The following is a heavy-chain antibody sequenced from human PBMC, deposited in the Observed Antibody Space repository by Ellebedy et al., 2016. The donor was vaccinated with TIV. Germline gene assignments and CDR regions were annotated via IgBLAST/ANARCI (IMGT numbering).Heavy chain of an antibody. CDR1: GFTFRTSA. J-gene: IGHJ4*02. CDR2: IGGSGDST. Sequence: GESLKISCAASGFTFRTSAMSWVRLAPGKGLEWVSAIGGSGDSTFYADSVRGRFTISRGNAKNSLYLQMNSLRIEDTAVYYCTKDLLRGIWGGSGRDYWGQGTLVTVSS. D-gene: IGHD7-27*01. V-gene: IGHV3-23*01. CDR3: TKDLLRGIWGGSGRDY.